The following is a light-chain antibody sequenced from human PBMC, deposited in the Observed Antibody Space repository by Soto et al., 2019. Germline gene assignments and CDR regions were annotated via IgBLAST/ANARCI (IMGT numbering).Light chain of an antibody. J-gene: IGLJ2*01. CDR1: NSDIGYYNF. Sequence: QSALTQPASVSGSPGQSITISCTGTNSDIGYYNFVSWYQHHPGKAPKLMIYDVSNRPSGVSNRFPGSKSGNTASLTISGLQAEDEADYYCSSFTTSSALVFGGGTKLTVL. CDR3: SSFTTSSALV. CDR2: DVS. V-gene: IGLV2-14*03.